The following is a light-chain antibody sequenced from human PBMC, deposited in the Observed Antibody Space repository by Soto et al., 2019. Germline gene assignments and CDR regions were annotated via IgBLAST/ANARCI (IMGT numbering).Light chain of an antibody. CDR2: DAS. CDR1: QSISSW. V-gene: IGKV1-5*01. CDR3: QQYNSYLWT. Sequence: DIQMTQSPSTLSASVGDRVTITCRASQSISSWLAWYQQKPGKAPKLLIYDASSLESGVPSRFSGSGSGTEFTLTISSLQPDDFANYYCQQYNSYLWTVGQGTKVEIK. J-gene: IGKJ1*01.